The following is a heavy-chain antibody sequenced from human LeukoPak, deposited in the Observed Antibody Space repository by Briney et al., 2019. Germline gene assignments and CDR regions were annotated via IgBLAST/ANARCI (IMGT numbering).Heavy chain of an antibody. Sequence: PGGSLRLSCAASGFTFSSYGMHWVRQAPGKGLEWVAVIWYDGSNKYYADSVKGRFIISRDNSKNTLYLQMNSLRAEDTAVYYCAKDWGESSGYDPLDYWGQGTLVTVSS. D-gene: IGHD5-12*01. CDR2: IWYDGSNK. CDR3: AKDWGESSGYDPLDY. CDR1: GFTFSSYG. J-gene: IGHJ4*02. V-gene: IGHV3-33*06.